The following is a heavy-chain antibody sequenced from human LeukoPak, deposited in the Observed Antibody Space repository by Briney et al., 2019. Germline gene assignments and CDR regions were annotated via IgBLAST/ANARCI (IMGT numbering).Heavy chain of an antibody. V-gene: IGHV3-30*04. D-gene: IGHD6-19*01. CDR2: ISYDGSNK. Sequence: GGSLRLSCAASGFTFSSYAMHWVRQAPGKGLEWVAVISYDGSNKYYADSVKGRFTISRDNSKNTLYLQMNSLRAEDTAVYYCARDPGSGWYAGYYYGMDAWGKGTTVTVSS. CDR3: ARDPGSGWYAGYYYGMDA. CDR1: GFTFSSYA. J-gene: IGHJ6*04.